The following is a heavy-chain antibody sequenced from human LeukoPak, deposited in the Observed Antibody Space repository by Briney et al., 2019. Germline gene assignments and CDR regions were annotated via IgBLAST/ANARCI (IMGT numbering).Heavy chain of an antibody. CDR3: ARDRDSYTARNWFDP. D-gene: IGHD3-16*02. Sequence: PGGSLRLSCAASGFTFSSYSMSWVRQAPGKGLEWVSYISSSSSTIYYADSVKGRFTISRDNAKNSLYLQMNSLRDEDTAVYYCARDRDSYTARNWFDPWGQGTLVTVSS. CDR1: GFTFSSYS. J-gene: IGHJ5*02. CDR2: ISSSSSTI. V-gene: IGHV3-48*02.